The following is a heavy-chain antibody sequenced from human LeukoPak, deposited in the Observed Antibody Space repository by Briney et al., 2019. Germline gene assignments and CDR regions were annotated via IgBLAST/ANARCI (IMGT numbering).Heavy chain of an antibody. V-gene: IGHV4-59*08. CDR1: GGSISNYY. J-gene: IGHJ4*02. CDR3: AGHHPRNTVDF. CDR2: ISHSGST. D-gene: IGHD2-8*02. Sequence: SETLSLTCTVSGGSISNYYWSWIRQPPGKGLEWIGYISHSGSTNYSPSLKSRVTISLDTSKNQFSLKLSSVTAADTAVYYCAGHHPRNTVDFWGQGTLVTVSS.